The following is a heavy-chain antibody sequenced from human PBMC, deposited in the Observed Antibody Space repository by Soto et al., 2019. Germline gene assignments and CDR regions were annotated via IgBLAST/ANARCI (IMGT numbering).Heavy chain of an antibody. D-gene: IGHD2-15*01. Sequence: SETLSLTCTVSGGSLSGNYWSWVRQSPERGLEWIAYVYDSGVTNYNPSLTSRATISADTSKNQFSLRLASVTVADTAVYSCGRDYCSGGSCWNAFDIWGQGTMVTVSS. CDR1: GGSLSGNY. CDR2: VYDSGVT. CDR3: GRDYCSGGSCWNAFDI. J-gene: IGHJ3*02. V-gene: IGHV4-4*08.